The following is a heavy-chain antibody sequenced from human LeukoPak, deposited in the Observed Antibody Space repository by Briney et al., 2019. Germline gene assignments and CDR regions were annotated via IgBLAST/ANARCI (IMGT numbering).Heavy chain of an antibody. D-gene: IGHD3-10*01. CDR2: IKQDGSEK. CDR1: GFTFSSYW. V-gene: IGHV3-7*01. J-gene: IGHJ4*02. CDR3: ARVREFGYYGSGSYRY. Sequence: GGSLRLSCAVSGFTFSSYWMSWVRQAPGKGLEWVANIKQDGSEKYYVDSVKGRFTISRDNSKNTLYLQMNSLRAEDTAVYYCARVREFGYYGSGSYRYWGQGTLVTVSS.